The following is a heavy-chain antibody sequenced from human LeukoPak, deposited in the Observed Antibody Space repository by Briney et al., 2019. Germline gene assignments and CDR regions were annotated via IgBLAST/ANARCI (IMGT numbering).Heavy chain of an antibody. V-gene: IGHV3-23*01. CDR1: GFTFSSYA. J-gene: IGHJ4*02. CDR2: ISGSGGST. D-gene: IGHD3-10*01. Sequence: GGSLRLSCAASGFTFSSYAMSWVRQAPGKGLEWVSAISGSGGSTYYADSVKGRFTVSRDNSKNTLYLQMNSLRAEDTAVYYCAKDHLYGYYYGSGIDYWGQGTLVTVSS. CDR3: AKDHLYGYYYGSGIDY.